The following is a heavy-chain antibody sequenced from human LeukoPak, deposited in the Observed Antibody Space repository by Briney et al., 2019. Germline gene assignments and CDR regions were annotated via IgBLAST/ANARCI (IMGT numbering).Heavy chain of an antibody. CDR1: GGSISNYY. Sequence: TSETLSLTCTVSGGSISNYYWSWIRQPAGKGLEWIGRIYTSGSTNYNPSLKSRVTMSVDTSKNQFSLKLSSVTAADTAVYYCARETYYYDSSGYLEYFQHWGQGTLVTASS. J-gene: IGHJ1*01. V-gene: IGHV4-4*07. CDR3: ARETYYYDSSGYLEYFQH. D-gene: IGHD3-22*01. CDR2: IYTSGST.